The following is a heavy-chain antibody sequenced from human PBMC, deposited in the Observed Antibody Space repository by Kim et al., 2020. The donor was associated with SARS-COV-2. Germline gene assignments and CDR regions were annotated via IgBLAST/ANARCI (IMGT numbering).Heavy chain of an antibody. Sequence: ASVKVSCKVSGYTLTELSMHWVRQAPGKGLEWMGGFDPEDGETIYAQKFQGRVTMTEDTSTDTAYMELSSLRSEDTAVYYCATILLPSSGYSLDYWGQGTLVTVSS. CDR2: FDPEDGET. CDR1: GYTLTELS. D-gene: IGHD3-22*01. V-gene: IGHV1-24*01. CDR3: ATILLPSSGYSLDY. J-gene: IGHJ4*02.